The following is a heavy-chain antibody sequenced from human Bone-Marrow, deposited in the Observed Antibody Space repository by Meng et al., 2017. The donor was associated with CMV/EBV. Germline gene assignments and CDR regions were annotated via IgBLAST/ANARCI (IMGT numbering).Heavy chain of an antibody. D-gene: IGHD2-2*01. CDR1: GGSFSGYY. CDR2: INHSGST. Sequence: GSLRLSCAVSGGSFSGYYWSWIRQPPGKGLEWIGEINHSGSTNYNPSLKSRVIISLDTSKNQFSLKLISVTAADTAVYYCAAARDIVVVPGVYYYYYYGMDVWGQGTTVTVSS. CDR3: AAARDIVVVPGVYYYYYYGMDV. J-gene: IGHJ6*02. V-gene: IGHV4-34*01.